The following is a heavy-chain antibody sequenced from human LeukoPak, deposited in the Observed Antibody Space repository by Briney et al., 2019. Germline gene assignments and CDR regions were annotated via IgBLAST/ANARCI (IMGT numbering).Heavy chain of an antibody. CDR3: VSRLDTIEFDS. CDR1: GHIFTGHD. D-gene: IGHD5-12*01. J-gene: IGHJ5*01. V-gene: IGHV1-8*01. Sequence: ASVKVSCKASGHIFTGHDINWVRQATGQGLEWMGWMNSNSGNTGYAEKFQGRVTMARDNSMTTAYMELSSLRSEDTAVYYCVSRLDTIEFDSWGQGTLVIVST. CDR2: MNSNSGNT.